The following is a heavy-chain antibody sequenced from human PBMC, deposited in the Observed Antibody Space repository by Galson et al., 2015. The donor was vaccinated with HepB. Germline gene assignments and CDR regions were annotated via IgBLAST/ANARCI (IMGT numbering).Heavy chain of an antibody. J-gene: IGHJ4*02. Sequence: SVKVSCKASGGTFSSYTISWVRQAPGQGLEWMGRIIPILGIANYARKFQGRVTITADKSTSTAYMELGSLRSEDTAVYYCARDPGVSRDSSGYSGDYWGQGTLVTVSS. D-gene: IGHD3-22*01. CDR3: ARDPGVSRDSSGYSGDY. CDR2: IIPILGIA. V-gene: IGHV1-69*04. CDR1: GGTFSSYT.